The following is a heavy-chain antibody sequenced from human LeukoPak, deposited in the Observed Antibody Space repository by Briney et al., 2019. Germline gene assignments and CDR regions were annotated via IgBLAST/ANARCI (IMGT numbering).Heavy chain of an antibody. J-gene: IGHJ4*02. CDR1: GFTFSSYA. D-gene: IGHD5-18*01. Sequence: GGSLRLSCAASGFTFSSYAMSWVRQAPGKGLEWVSAISGSGGSTYYADSVKGRFTISRDNSKNTLYLQMNSLRAEDTAVYYCARDPVGGYSYGSLDYWGQGTLVTVSS. V-gene: IGHV3-23*01. CDR3: ARDPVGGYSYGSLDY. CDR2: ISGSGGST.